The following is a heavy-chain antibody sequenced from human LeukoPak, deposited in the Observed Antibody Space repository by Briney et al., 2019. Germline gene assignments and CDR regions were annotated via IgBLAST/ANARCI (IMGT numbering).Heavy chain of an antibody. CDR1: GGSISSYY. Sequence: SGTLSLTCTVSGGSISSYYWSWIRQPPGKGLEWIGYIYYSGSTNYNPSLKSRVTISVDTSKNQFSLKLSSVTAADTAVYYCARGHDILTGYYPNWFDPWGQGTLVTVSS. V-gene: IGHV4-59*01. D-gene: IGHD3-9*01. J-gene: IGHJ5*02. CDR2: IYYSGST. CDR3: ARGHDILTGYYPNWFDP.